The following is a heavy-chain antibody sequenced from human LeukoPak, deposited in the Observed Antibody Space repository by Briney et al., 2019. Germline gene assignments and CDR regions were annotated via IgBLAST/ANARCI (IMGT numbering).Heavy chain of an antibody. D-gene: IGHD3-22*01. CDR3: ARLRGYYYDSSGYLAEAFDI. V-gene: IGHV4-59*08. J-gene: IGHJ3*02. CDR1: GGSISSYY. Sequence: SETLSLTCTVSGGSISSYYWSWIRQPPGKGLEWIGYIYYSGSTNYNPSLKSRVTISVDTSKNQFSLKLSSVTAADTAVYYCARLRGYYYDSSGYLAEAFDIWGQGTMVTVSS. CDR2: IYYSGST.